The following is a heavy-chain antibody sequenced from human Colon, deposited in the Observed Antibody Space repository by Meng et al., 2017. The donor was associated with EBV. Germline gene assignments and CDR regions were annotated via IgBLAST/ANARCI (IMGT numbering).Heavy chain of an antibody. J-gene: IGHJ4*02. Sequence: QGHLQEGGVGLLEPSEPLSLTWCVYVGPFSGFHGTWIRQSPGKGLEWIGEIDDSGNIIYNPSLKSRVTISGDTSKNQFSLNVSSVTAADTAVYYCARSRWLLLQLWGQGTLVTVSS. CDR3: ARSRWLLLQL. CDR2: IDDSGNI. CDR1: VGPFSGFH. V-gene: IGHV4-34*01. D-gene: IGHD3-22*01.